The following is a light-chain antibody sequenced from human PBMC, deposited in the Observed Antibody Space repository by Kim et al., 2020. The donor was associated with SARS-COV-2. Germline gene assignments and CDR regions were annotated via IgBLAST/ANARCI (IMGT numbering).Light chain of an antibody. V-gene: IGKV1D-16*01. CDR3: QQYDSYPRT. CDR2: AAS. J-gene: IGKJ1*01. Sequence: DIQMTQSPSSLSASVGDRITITCRASQGISSWLAWFQQKPEKAPKCLIYAASSLQSGVPSRFSGSGSGTDFTLTISNLQPEDFATYYCQQYDSYPRTFGQGTKVDIK. CDR1: QGISSW.